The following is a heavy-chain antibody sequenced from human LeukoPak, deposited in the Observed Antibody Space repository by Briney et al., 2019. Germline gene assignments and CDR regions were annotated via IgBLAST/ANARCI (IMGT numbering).Heavy chain of an antibody. J-gene: IGHJ5*02. CDR2: INPNSGGT. Sequence: VASVEVSCKASGYTFTGYYMHWVRQAPGQGLEWMGWINPNSGGTNYAQKFQGRVTMTRDTSISTAYMELSRLRSDDTAVYYCAREEGYFGIAAAGSWGQGTLVTVSS. D-gene: IGHD6-13*01. CDR3: AREEGYFGIAAAGS. CDR1: GYTFTGYY. V-gene: IGHV1-2*02.